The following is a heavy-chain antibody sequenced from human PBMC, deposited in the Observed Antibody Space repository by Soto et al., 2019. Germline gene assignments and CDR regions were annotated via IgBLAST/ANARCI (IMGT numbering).Heavy chain of an antibody. V-gene: IGHV3-23*01. Sequence: EVQLLDSGGGLVQPGGSLRLACAASGFTFSNYDMTWFRQVPGKGLEWVSGISGSGGRSYYAESVKGRFTISRDNSKSTLYLQMYRLRAEDPAVYYCATAYFVWSSEQPYYFDYWGQGTLVTVSS. CDR3: ATAYFVWSSEQPYYFDY. J-gene: IGHJ4*02. CDR2: ISGSGGRS. D-gene: IGHD3-16*01. CDR1: GFTFSNYD.